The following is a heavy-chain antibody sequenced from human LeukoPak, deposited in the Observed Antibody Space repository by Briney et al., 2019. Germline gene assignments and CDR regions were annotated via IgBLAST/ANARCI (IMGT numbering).Heavy chain of an antibody. D-gene: IGHD4-17*01. V-gene: IGHV4-34*01. CDR1: GGSYCGYF. Sequence: PSETLSLSSAVSGGSYCGYFWSWVRESPGQGLGWIGEINDSVSINYNASLKSRVTISADTSKNQFSLRLTSVTAADTAGYYCARGTWVNGAHFDYWGQGTLVTISS. CDR2: INDSVSI. CDR3: ARGTWVNGAHFDY. J-gene: IGHJ4*02.